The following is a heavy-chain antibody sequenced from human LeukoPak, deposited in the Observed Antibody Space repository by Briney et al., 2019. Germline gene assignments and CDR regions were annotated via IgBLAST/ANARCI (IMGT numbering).Heavy chain of an antibody. CDR1: GSTFSTYG. Sequence: GGSLRLSCTASGSTFSTYGMNWGLQPPGKGLEWLSYISTTSGTIYYTASVKVRFTISSENAKNSLYLKMKSRRAEDTAVYYCAGGYCSDGTCYRFDPWGQGTLVTVSS. D-gene: IGHD2-15*01. CDR2: ISTTSGTI. V-gene: IGHV3-48*01. CDR3: AGGYCSDGTCYRFDP. J-gene: IGHJ5*02.